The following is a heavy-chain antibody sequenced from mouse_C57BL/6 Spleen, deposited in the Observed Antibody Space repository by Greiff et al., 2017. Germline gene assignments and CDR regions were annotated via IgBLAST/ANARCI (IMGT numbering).Heavy chain of an antibody. Sequence: QVQLQQPGAELVKPGASVKVSCKASGYTFTSYWMHWVKQRPGQGLEWIGRIHPYDSDTNYNQKFKGKATLTVDKSSSTAYMQLSSLTSEDSAVYYCATYYGSSYEAMDYGGQGTSVTVSS. CDR3: ATYYGSSYEAMDY. V-gene: IGHV1-74*01. CDR2: IHPYDSDT. CDR1: GYTFTSYW. D-gene: IGHD1-1*01. J-gene: IGHJ4*01.